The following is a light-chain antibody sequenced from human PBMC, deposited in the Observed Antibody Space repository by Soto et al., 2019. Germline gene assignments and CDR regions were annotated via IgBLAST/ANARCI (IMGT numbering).Light chain of an antibody. CDR2: AAS. CDR3: QQYYSYPRT. CDR1: PGISSY. J-gene: IGKJ1*01. Sequence: AIRMTQSPSSLSASTGDRVTITCRASPGISSYLAWYQQQPGTAPKLLIYAASTLQSGVPSRFSGSGSGTDFTLTISCLQSEDFATYCCQQYYSYPRTFGQGTKVEIK. V-gene: IGKV1-8*01.